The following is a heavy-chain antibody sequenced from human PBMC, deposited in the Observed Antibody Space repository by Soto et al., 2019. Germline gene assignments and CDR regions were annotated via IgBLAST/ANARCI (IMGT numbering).Heavy chain of an antibody. D-gene: IGHD3-9*01. J-gene: IGHJ5*02. CDR3: ARDLESWPINEP. V-gene: IGHV1-69*13. CDR2: IIPIFGTA. Sequence: ASVKVSCKASGGTFSSYAISWVRQAPGQGLEWMGGIIPIFGTANYAQKFQGRVTITADESTSTAYMELSSLRSEDTAVYYCARDLESWPINEPWGQGALVTVSS. CDR1: GGTFSSYA.